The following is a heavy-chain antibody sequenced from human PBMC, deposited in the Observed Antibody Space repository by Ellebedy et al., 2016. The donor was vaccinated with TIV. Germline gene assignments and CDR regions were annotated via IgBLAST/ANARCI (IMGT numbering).Heavy chain of an antibody. D-gene: IGHD5-12*01. V-gene: IGHV4-59*02. Sequence: MPGGSLRLSCAASGFTVSSNYMSWVRQAPGKGLEWIGYIYYSGSTNYNPSLKSRVTISVDTSKNQFSLKLSSVTAADTAVYYCARGYSGYDLRFDYWGQGTLVTVSS. CDR3: ARGYSGYDLRFDY. J-gene: IGHJ4*02. CDR2: IYYSGST. CDR1: GFTVSSNY.